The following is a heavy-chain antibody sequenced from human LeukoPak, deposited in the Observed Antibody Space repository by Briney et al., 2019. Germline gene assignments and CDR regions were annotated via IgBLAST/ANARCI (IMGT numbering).Heavy chain of an antibody. J-gene: IGHJ3*02. D-gene: IGHD2/OR15-2a*01. Sequence: ASVKVSCKASGYTFTGYYMHWVRQAPGQGLEWMGWINPNSGGTNYAQKFQGRVTMTRNTSISTAYMELSSLRSENTAVYYCARGGEYDAFDIWGQGTMVTVSS. V-gene: IGHV1-2*02. CDR2: INPNSGGT. CDR3: ARGGEYDAFDI. CDR1: GYTFTGYY.